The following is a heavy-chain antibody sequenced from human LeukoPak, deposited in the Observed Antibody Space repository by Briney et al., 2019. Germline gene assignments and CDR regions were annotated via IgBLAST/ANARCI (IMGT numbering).Heavy chain of an antibody. CDR2: INHSGST. D-gene: IGHD3-22*01. CDR3: ARVQQGSSGYSYAYYYYYYGMDV. V-gene: IGHV4-34*01. CDR1: GGSFSGYY. Sequence: PSETLSLTCAVYGGSFSGYYWSWIRQPPGKGLEWIGEINHSGSTNYNPSLKSRVTISVDTSKNQFSLKLSSVTAADTAVYYCARVQQGSSGYSYAYYYYYYGMDVWGQGTTVTVSS. J-gene: IGHJ6*02.